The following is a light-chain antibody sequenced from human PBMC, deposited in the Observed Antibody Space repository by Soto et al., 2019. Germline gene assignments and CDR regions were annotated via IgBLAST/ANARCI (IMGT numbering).Light chain of an antibody. V-gene: IGKV3-20*01. CDR3: QQYGSSPRT. J-gene: IGKJ1*01. CDR2: GAS. Sequence: EIVLTQSPGTLSLSPGERATLSCRASQSVSSSYLAWYQQKPGQAPRLLIYGASSRATGIPDRFSGSGSGTDFTLTISRLEPEDFAVYYFQQYGSSPRTFGQRTKLEIK. CDR1: QSVSSSY.